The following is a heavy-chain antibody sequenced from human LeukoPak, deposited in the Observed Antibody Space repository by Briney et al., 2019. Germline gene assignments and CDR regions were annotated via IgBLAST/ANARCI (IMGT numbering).Heavy chain of an antibody. CDR1: GFTFSSYS. J-gene: IGHJ4*02. D-gene: IGHD2-2*01. CDR2: ISSSSSYI. Sequence: PGGSLRLSCAASGFTFSSYSMNWVRQAPGKGLEWVSSISSSSSYIYYADSEKGRFTISRDNAKNSLYLQMNSLRAEDTAVYYCARGIRIVIVPAAIGSLDYWGQGTLVTVSS. V-gene: IGHV3-21*01. CDR3: ARGIRIVIVPAAIGSLDY.